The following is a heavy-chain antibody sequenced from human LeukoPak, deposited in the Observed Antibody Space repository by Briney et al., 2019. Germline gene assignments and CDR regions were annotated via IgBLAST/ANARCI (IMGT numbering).Heavy chain of an antibody. V-gene: IGHV1-24*01. Sequence: ASVKVSCKVSGYTLTELSMHWVRRAPGKGLEWMGGFDPEDGETIYAQKFQGRVTMTEDTSTDTAYMELSSLRSEDTAVYYCATGLRFLEWLAPHAFDIWGQGTMVTVSS. CDR3: ATGLRFLEWLAPHAFDI. D-gene: IGHD3-3*01. CDR2: FDPEDGET. J-gene: IGHJ3*02. CDR1: GYTLTELS.